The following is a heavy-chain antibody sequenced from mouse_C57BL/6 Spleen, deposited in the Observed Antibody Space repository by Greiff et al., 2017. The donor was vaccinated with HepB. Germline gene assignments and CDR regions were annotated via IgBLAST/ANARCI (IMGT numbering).Heavy chain of an antibody. J-gene: IGHJ1*03. Sequence: VQLQQPGAELVKPGASVKLSCKASGYTFTSYWMQWVKQRPGQGLEWIGEIDPSDSYTNYNQKFKGKATLTVDTSSSTAYMQLSSLTSEDSAVYYCANYYGSSSNYWYFDVWGTGTTVTVSS. CDR2: IDPSDSYT. CDR1: GYTFTSYW. CDR3: ANYYGSSSNYWYFDV. V-gene: IGHV1-50*01. D-gene: IGHD1-1*01.